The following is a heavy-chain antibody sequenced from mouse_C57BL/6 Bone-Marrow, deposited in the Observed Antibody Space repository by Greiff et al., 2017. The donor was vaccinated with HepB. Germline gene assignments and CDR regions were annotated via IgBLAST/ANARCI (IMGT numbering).Heavy chain of an antibody. CDR1: GYTFTSYW. CDR2: IHPNSGST. D-gene: IGHD1-1*01. Sequence: QVHVKQPGAELVKPGASVKLSCKASGYTFTSYWMHWVKQRPGQGLEWIGMIHPNSGSTNYNEKFKSKATLTVDKSSSTAYMQLSSLTSEDSAVYYCARGHYGSLYYFDYWGQGTTLTVSS. V-gene: IGHV1-64*01. J-gene: IGHJ2*01. CDR3: ARGHYGSLYYFDY.